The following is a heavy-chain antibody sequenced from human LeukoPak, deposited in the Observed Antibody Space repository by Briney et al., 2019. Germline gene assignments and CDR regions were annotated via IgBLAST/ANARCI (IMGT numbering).Heavy chain of an antibody. CDR3: ARDEGSGGDY. V-gene: IGHV4-39*02. CDR2: IYYSGST. CDR1: GGSISSSSYY. J-gene: IGHJ4*02. D-gene: IGHD6-19*01. Sequence: PSETLSFTCTVSGGSISSSSYYWGWIRQPPGKGLEWIGSIYYSGSTYYNPSLKSRVTISVDTSKNQFSLKLSTVTAADTAVYYCARDEGSGGDYWGQGTLVTVSS.